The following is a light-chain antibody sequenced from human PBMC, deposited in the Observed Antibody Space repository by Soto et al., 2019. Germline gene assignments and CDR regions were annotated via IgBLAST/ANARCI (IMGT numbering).Light chain of an antibody. J-gene: IGLJ1*01. CDR1: SSNIGSNY. CDR2: RNN. V-gene: IGLV1-47*01. Sequence: QSALTQPPSASGTPGQRVTISCSGSSSNIGSNYVYWYQQLPGTAPKLLIYRNNQRPSGVPDRFSGFKSGTSASLAISGLRSEDEADYYCAAWDDSLSVLYVFGTGTKVTVL. CDR3: AAWDDSLSVLYV.